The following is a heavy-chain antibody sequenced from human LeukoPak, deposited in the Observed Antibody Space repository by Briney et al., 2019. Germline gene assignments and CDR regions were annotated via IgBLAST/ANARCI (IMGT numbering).Heavy chain of an antibody. J-gene: IGHJ4*02. CDR2: ISYDGSNK. CDR1: GFTFSSYG. V-gene: IGHV3-30*18. D-gene: IGHD3-9*01. Sequence: GGSLRLSCAASGFTFSSYGMHWVRQAPGKGPEWVAVISYDGSNKYYADSVKGRFTISRDNSKNTLYLQMNSLRAEDTAVYYCAKSWLRDYDILTGYYSGDYWGQGTLVTVS. CDR3: AKSWLRDYDILTGYYSGDY.